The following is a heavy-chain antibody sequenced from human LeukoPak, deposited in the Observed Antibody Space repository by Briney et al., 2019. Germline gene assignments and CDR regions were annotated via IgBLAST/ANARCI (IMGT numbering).Heavy chain of an antibody. J-gene: IGHJ4*02. CDR1: GFTFSSYA. D-gene: IGHD6-19*01. Sequence: GGSLGLSCAVSGFTFSSYAMTWVRQAPGKGLEWVSAISGTGANTYYADSVKGRFTTSRDNPRSTLYLQMNSLSNEDTAVYYCAYADNNGWYYFDYWGQGTLVTVSS. V-gene: IGHV3-23*01. CDR2: ISGTGANT. CDR3: AYADNNGWYYFDY.